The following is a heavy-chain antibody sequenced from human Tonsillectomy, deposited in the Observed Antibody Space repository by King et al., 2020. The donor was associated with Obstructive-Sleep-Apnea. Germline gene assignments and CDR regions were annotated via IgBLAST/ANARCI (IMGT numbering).Heavy chain of an antibody. D-gene: IGHD2-15*01. J-gene: IGHJ6*02. Sequence: VQLVESGGGVVQPGRSLRLSCAASGFTFSSYAMHWVRQAPGKGLELVAVISYDGSNKYYADSVKGRFTISRDNSKNTLYLQMNSLRAEDTAVYYCARDEGYCSGGSCYSGNGMDVWGQGTTVTVSS. CDR1: GFTFSSYA. CDR2: ISYDGSNK. CDR3: ARDEGYCSGGSCYSGNGMDV. V-gene: IGHV3-30*04.